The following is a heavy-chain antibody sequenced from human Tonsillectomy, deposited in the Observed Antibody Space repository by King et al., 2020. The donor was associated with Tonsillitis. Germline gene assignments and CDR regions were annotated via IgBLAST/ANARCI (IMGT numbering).Heavy chain of an antibody. CDR3: ARGGGYDVWSGYYIQMDV. V-gene: IGHV3-11*01. CDR1: GFTFSDYY. Sequence: VQLVESGGGLVKPGGSLRLSCAASGFTFSDYYMSWIRQAPGKGLEWVSNIRSSGSKIDYIDSVKGRFTISRDNAKNLLYLQMNSLRAEDTAVYYCARGGGYDVWSGYYIQMDVWGKGTTVTVSS. CDR2: IRSSGSKI. J-gene: IGHJ6*04. D-gene: IGHD3-3*01.